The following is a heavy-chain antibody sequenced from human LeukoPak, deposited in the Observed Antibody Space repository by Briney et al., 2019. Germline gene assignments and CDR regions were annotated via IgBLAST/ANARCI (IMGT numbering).Heavy chain of an antibody. Sequence: ASVKVSCKASGYTFTGYYMHWVRQAPGLGLEWLGWINPNSGGTNYAQKFQGRVTMTRDTSISTAYMELSRLRSDDTAVYYCARSVEMATITDYWGQGTLVTVSS. CDR2: INPNSGGT. D-gene: IGHD5-24*01. CDR1: GYTFTGYY. V-gene: IGHV1-2*02. CDR3: ARSVEMATITDY. J-gene: IGHJ4*02.